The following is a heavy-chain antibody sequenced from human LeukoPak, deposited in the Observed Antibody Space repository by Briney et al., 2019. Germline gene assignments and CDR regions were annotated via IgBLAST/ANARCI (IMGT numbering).Heavy chain of an antibody. V-gene: IGHV3-74*01. D-gene: IGHD6-19*01. CDR3: AKGEGKQWLVPPFDY. J-gene: IGHJ4*02. CDR1: GFTFSSYW. CDR2: INSDGSST. Sequence: GGSLRLSCAASGFTFSSYWMHWVRQAPGKGLVWVSRINSDGSSTSYADSVKGRFTISRDNAKNTLYLQMNSLRAEDTAVYYCAKGEGKQWLVPPFDYWGQGTLVTVSS.